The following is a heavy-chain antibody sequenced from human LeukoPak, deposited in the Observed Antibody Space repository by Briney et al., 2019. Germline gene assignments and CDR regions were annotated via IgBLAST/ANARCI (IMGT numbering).Heavy chain of an antibody. CDR2: IYYSGST. Sequence: SETLSLTCTVSGGSISSYYWSWIRQPPGKGLEWIGYIYYSGSTNYNPSLKSRVTISVDTSKNQFSLKLSSVTAADTAVYYCARGGDYDILTGYYREMVTRQWFDPWGQGTLVTVSS. J-gene: IGHJ5*02. CDR1: GGSISSYY. V-gene: IGHV4-59*01. CDR3: ARGGDYDILTGYYREMVTRQWFDP. D-gene: IGHD3-9*01.